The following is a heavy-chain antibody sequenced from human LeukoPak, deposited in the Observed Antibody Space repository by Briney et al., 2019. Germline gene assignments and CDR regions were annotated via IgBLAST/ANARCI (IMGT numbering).Heavy chain of an antibody. CDR2: IKQDGIEK. J-gene: IGHJ4*02. CDR3: ARDVGGSLDY. D-gene: IGHD2-15*01. V-gene: IGHV3-7*01. CDR1: GVTLSDYW. Sequence: GGSLRLSCVASGVTLSDYWMAWVRQAPGKGPEWVANIKQDGIEKHYVDSVKGRFTISRDNAGNSLYLQMNSLRAEDTAVYYCARDVGGSLDYWGQGTLVTVSS.